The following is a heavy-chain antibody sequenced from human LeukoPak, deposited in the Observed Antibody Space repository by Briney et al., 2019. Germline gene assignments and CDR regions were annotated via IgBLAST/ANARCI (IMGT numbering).Heavy chain of an antibody. V-gene: IGHV4-34*01. CDR1: GGSFSGYY. D-gene: IGHD3-3*01. CDR2: INHSGSA. Sequence: SETLSLTCAVYGGSFSGYYWSWVRQPPGKGLEWLGEINHSGSANYNPSLKSRVTISVDTSKNQFSLKLSSVTAADTAVYYCARGHYDFWSGYYKWFDPWGQGTLVTVSS. J-gene: IGHJ5*02. CDR3: ARGHYDFWSGYYKWFDP.